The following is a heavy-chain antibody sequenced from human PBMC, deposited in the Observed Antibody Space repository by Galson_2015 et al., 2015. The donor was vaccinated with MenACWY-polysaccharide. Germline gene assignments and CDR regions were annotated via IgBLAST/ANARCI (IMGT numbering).Heavy chain of an antibody. Sequence: GSSTNYADSVKGRFTISRDNAKNTLYLQMNSLRAEDTALYYCARGYSAYDWGLGTLVTVSA. CDR2: GSST. D-gene: IGHD5-12*01. J-gene: IGHJ4*02. CDR3: ARGYSAYD. V-gene: IGHV3-74*01.